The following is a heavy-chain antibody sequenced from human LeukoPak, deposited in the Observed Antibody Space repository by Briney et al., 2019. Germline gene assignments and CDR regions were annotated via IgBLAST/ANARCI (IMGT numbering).Heavy chain of an antibody. CDR3: VRGLGGTSDY. V-gene: IGHV3-74*01. D-gene: IGHD4-23*01. CDR2: TNSDGTSI. Sequence: PGGSLRLSCAASGFTFSSSWMHWVRQAPGKGLVWVSRTNSDGTSISYADSVKGRFTISRDNAKNTLYLQMNNLRAEDTAVYYCVRGLGGTSDYWGQGTLVTVSS. CDR1: GFTFSSSW. J-gene: IGHJ4*02.